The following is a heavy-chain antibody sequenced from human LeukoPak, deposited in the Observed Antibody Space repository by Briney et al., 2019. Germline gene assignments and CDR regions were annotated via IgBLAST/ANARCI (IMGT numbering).Heavy chain of an antibody. J-gene: IGHJ5*02. CDR1: GFSFGDYG. D-gene: IGHD6-13*01. Sequence: GGSLRLSCTTSGFSFGDYGMSWVRQAPGKGLEWVSVIYSGGSTYYADSVKGRFTISRDNSKNTLYLQMNSLRAEDTAVYYCARVGYLGAAAGTTVDWFDPWGQGTLVTVSS. CDR2: IYSGGST. CDR3: ARVGYLGAAAGTTVDWFDP. V-gene: IGHV3-66*01.